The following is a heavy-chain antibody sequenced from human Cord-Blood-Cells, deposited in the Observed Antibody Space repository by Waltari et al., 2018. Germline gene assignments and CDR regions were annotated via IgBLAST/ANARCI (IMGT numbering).Heavy chain of an antibody. V-gene: IGHV3-30*18. J-gene: IGHJ6*02. CDR1: GFTFSSYG. Sequence: QVQLVESGGGVVQPGRSLRLSCAASGFTFSSYGMHWVRQAPGKGVEWVAVISYDGSNKYYADSVKGRFTISRDNSKNTLYLQMNSLRAEDTAVYYCAKSPASGYYYYYYGMDVWGQGP. CDR2: ISYDGSNK. CDR3: AKSPASGYYYYYYGMDV. D-gene: IGHD3-22*01.